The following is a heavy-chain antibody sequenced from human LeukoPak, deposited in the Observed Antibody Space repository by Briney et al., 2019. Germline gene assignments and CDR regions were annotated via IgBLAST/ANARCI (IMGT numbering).Heavy chain of an antibody. CDR2: ISAYNGNI. CDR3: ARDSADIVLMVYALSAFDI. CDR1: GYTFTSYG. J-gene: IGHJ3*02. D-gene: IGHD2-8*01. Sequence: GASVKVSCKASGYTFTSYGISWVRQAPGQGLEWMGWISAYNGNINYAQKLQGRVTMTTDTSTSTAYMELRSLRSDDTAVYYCARDSADIVLMVYALSAFDIWGQGTMVTVSS. V-gene: IGHV1-18*01.